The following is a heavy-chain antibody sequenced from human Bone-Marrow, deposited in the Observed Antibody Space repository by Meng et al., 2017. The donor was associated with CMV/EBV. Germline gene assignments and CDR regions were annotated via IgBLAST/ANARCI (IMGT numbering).Heavy chain of an antibody. CDR3: AGETDFVVVPAASWHFDL. Sequence: SETLSLTCAVSGGSVSSGSYYWSWIRQSPGKGLEWIGYSSYTGSTNYNPSLKSRVTISVDTSKNQISLKLNSVTAADTAVYYCAGETDFVVVPAASWHFDLWGRGTLVTVSS. J-gene: IGHJ2*01. CDR1: GGSVSSGSYY. D-gene: IGHD2-2*01. V-gene: IGHV4-61*01. CDR2: SSYTGST.